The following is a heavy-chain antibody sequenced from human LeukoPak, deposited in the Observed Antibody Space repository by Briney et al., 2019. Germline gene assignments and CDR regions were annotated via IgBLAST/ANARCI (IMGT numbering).Heavy chain of an antibody. D-gene: IGHD6-19*01. J-gene: IGHJ5*02. Sequence: PSETLSLTCTVSGGSITGYYWSWIRQPPGKGLEWIGEINHSGSTNYNPSLKSRVTISVDTSKNQFSLKLSSMTAADTAVYYCARHVRSSGWYLGNWFDPWGQGTLVTVSS. CDR2: INHSGST. V-gene: IGHV4-34*01. CDR3: ARHVRSSGWYLGNWFDP. CDR1: GGSITGYY.